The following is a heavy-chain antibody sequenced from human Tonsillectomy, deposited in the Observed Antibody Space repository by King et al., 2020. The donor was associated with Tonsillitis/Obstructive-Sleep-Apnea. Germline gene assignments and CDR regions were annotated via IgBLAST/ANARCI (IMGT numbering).Heavy chain of an antibody. CDR2: IIPILGIA. D-gene: IGHD3-10*01. CDR3: ARDEGLVRGVIQDYYYYGMDV. V-gene: IGHV1-69*10. J-gene: IGHJ6*02. CDR1: GGTFSSYA. Sequence: QLVQSGAEVKKPGSSVKVSCKASGGTFSSYAISWVRQAPGQGLEWMGGIIPILGIANYAHNFQGRVTITAEKSTSTAYMELSSHRSDDTAVYYCARDEGLVRGVIQDYYYYGMDVWGQGTTVTVSS.